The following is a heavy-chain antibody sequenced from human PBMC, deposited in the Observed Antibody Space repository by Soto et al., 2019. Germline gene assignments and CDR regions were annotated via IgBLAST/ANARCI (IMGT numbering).Heavy chain of an antibody. V-gene: IGHV1-69*18. D-gene: IGHD3-3*01. CDR3: ASESGRTRGMDG. CDR2: IIPIFGTA. Sequence: QVQAVQSGAEVQKPGSSVKVSCKASGGTFRSYVISWVRQAPGQGLEWMGRIIPIFGTANYAQKFQGRVRITADESTSTADMELSSLRSEDTAIYYCASESGRTRGMDGWGQVTTITVAS. J-gene: IGHJ6*02. CDR1: GGTFRSYV.